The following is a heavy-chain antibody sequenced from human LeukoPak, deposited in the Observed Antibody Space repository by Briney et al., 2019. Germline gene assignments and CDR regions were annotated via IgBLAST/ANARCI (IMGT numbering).Heavy chain of an antibody. V-gene: IGHV3-7*01. CDR1: GFTFSSYA. CDR3: ARDVRVGAIRYFDY. CDR2: IKQDGSEK. D-gene: IGHD1-26*01. Sequence: GGSLRLSCAASGFTFSSYAMHWVRQAPGKGLEWVANIKQDGSEKYYVDSVKGRFTISRDNAKNSLYLQMNSLRAEDTAVYYCARDVRVGAIRYFDYWGQGTLVTVSS. J-gene: IGHJ4*02.